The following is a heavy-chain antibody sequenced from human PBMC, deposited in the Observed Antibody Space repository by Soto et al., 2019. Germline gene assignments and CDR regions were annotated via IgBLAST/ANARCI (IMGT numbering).Heavy chain of an antibody. V-gene: IGHV4-59*01. CDR1: GGSISSYY. CDR3: ARDYYDSSGWVDAFDI. J-gene: IGHJ3*02. D-gene: IGHD3-22*01. CDR2: IYYSGST. Sequence: SETLSLTCTVSGGSISSYYWSWIRQPPGKGLEWIGYIYYSGSTNYNPSLKSRVTISVDTSKNQFSLKLSSVTAADTAVYYCARDYYDSSGWVDAFDIWGQGTMVTVSS.